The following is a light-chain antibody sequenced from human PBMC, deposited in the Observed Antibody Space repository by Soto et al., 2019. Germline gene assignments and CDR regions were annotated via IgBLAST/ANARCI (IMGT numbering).Light chain of an antibody. CDR3: QQRSNWPPLLT. Sequence: ETVLTQSPATLSLSPGERATLSCRDSQRFGSCLAWYQQKPGQAPRLLIYDASTRATGIPARFSGSGSGTDFTLTISGLETEDFAVYYCQQRSNWPPLLTFGGGTKVEIK. CDR2: DAS. J-gene: IGKJ4*01. CDR1: QRFGSC. V-gene: IGKV3-11*01.